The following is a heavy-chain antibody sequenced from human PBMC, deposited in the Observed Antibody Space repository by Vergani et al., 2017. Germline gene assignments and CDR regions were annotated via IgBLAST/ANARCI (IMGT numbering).Heavy chain of an antibody. CDR1: GFSFRNAW. CDR2: IKSTFDRGTT. V-gene: IGHV3-15*07. J-gene: IGHJ6*02. CDR3: TTDPRYCGDGSFYWLRDHHCYGMDV. D-gene: IGHD2-21*01. Sequence: EVQLVESGGGIVKPGGSLRLSCVASGFSFRNAWMNWVRRTPGKGLEWVGRIKSTFDRGTTDYAAAVKGRFTISRDNTKNKLFLQMNGLKTEDIGVYYCTTDPRYCGDGSFYWLRDHHCYGMDVWGQGTTVTVSS.